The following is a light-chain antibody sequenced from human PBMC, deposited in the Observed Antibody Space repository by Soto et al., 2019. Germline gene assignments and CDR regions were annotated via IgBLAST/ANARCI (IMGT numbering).Light chain of an antibody. Sequence: EVVLTQSPATLSFSPGERAALSCRASRSVSNYLAWYQQKPGQAPRLLIYDASNRATGIPARFSGSGSGTDFTLTISSLEPEDFAVYYCQQRSNWLTFGGGTKVDI. CDR1: RSVSNY. CDR3: QQRSNWLT. V-gene: IGKV3-11*01. J-gene: IGKJ4*01. CDR2: DAS.